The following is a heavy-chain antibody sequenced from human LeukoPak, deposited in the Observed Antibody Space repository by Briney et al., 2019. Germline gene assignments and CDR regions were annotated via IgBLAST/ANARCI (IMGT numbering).Heavy chain of an antibody. CDR1: GGSFSGYY. Sequence: KPSETLSLTCSVYGGSFSGYYWSWIPQPPGKGLGWIGEINHSGSTNYNPSLKSRVTISVDTSKNQFSLKLSSVAAADTAVYYCARGLRALRYCSSTSCYTRWFDPWGQGTLVTVPS. D-gene: IGHD2-2*02. J-gene: IGHJ5*02. V-gene: IGHV4-34*01. CDR3: ARGLRALRYCSSTSCYTRWFDP. CDR2: INHSGST.